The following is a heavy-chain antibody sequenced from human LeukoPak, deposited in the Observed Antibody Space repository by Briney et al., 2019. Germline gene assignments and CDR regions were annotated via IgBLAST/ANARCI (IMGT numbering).Heavy chain of an antibody. CDR1: GFTFSSYG. CDR3: ARDVLYSSGWYWFDY. J-gene: IGHJ4*02. CDR2: ISSSSSYI. V-gene: IGHV3-21*01. Sequence: GGSLRLSCAASGFTFSSYGMHWVRQAPGKGLEWVSSISSSSSYIYYADSVKGRFTISRDNAKNSLYLQMNGLRAEDTAVYYCARDVLYSSGWYWFDYWGQGTLVTVSS. D-gene: IGHD6-19*01.